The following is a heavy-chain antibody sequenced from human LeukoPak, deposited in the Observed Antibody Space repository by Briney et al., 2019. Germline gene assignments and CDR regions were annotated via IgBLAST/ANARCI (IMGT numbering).Heavy chain of an antibody. D-gene: IGHD5-12*01. J-gene: IGHJ4*02. CDR3: ARALIPTTVDY. V-gene: IGHV3-48*01. CDR1: GFSFSTYS. Sequence: GGSLRLSCAASGFSFSTYSMNWVRQAPGKGLEWVSYISTSSTTIYYADSVKGRFTVSRDNAKNSLYLQMNSLRAEDTALYYCARALIPTTVDYWGQGTLVTVSS. CDR2: ISTSSTTI.